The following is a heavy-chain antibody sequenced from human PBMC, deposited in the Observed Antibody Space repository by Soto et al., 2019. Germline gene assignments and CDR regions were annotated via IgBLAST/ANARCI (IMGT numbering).Heavy chain of an antibody. CDR3: ARHVTAFCNGGDCHFYYYY. CDR2: IYYSAGD. Sequence: QVQLQESGPGLVKPSETLSLTCTVSGGSINTYYWSWIRQPPGKGLEWIGYIYYSAGDYYNPSLKSRVNISVDTSKNRFSLLLGSVTAADTAVYYCARHVTAFCNGGDCHFYYYYWGQGILVTVSS. D-gene: IGHD2-21*02. V-gene: IGHV4-59*08. CDR1: GGSINTYY. J-gene: IGHJ4*02.